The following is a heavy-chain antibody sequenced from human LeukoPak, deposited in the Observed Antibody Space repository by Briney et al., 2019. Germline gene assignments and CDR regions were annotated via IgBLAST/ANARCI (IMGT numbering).Heavy chain of an antibody. Sequence: ASLKVSSTASRYTFTSYGISWVRQAPGQQREWMGWISAYNSNTNYAQTRPGRVTMTTHTSTSTAYMELRSLRSDDTAVYYCARDALCLGELFEGDRWFDPWGERTLVTVSS. CDR3: ARDALCLGELFEGDRWFDP. CDR1: RYTFTSYG. CDR2: ISAYNSNT. V-gene: IGHV1-18*04. J-gene: IGHJ5*02. D-gene: IGHD3-16*01.